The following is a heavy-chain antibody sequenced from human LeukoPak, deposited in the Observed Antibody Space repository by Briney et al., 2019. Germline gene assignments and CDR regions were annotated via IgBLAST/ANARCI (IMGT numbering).Heavy chain of an antibody. V-gene: IGHV3-64D*06. CDR2: ISSNGGST. CDR3: ATSTPFWDYDSSGYYFPQFDY. J-gene: IGHJ4*02. D-gene: IGHD3-22*01. CDR1: GFTFSSYA. Sequence: GGSLRLSCSASGFTFSSYAMHWVRQAPGKGLEYVSAISSNGGSTYYVDSVKDRFSISRDKSKNTLYLQMSSLRAEDTAVYYCATSTPFWDYDSSGYYFPQFDYWGQGTLVTVSS.